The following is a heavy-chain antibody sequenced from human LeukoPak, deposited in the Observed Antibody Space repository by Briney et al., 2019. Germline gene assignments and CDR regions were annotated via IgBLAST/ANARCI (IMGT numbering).Heavy chain of an antibody. CDR1: GGSISPYY. CDR3: ARHLAPSSGYLTLDY. Sequence: PSETLSLTCTVSGGSISPYYWSWIRQSPGKGLEWLGHIYHSGSTNYNPSLSSRVTISVDTAKNQLSLKVRSVTAAETAVYYCARHLAPSSGYLTLDYWGQGILVTVSS. V-gene: IGHV4-59*08. D-gene: IGHD3-22*01. J-gene: IGHJ4*02. CDR2: IYHSGST.